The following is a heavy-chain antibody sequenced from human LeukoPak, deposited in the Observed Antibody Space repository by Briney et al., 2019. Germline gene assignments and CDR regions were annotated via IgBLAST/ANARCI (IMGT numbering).Heavy chain of an antibody. Sequence: SGPTLVNPTQTLTLTCTFSGFSLSTSGMRVSWIRQPPGKALEWLARIDWDDDKFYSTSLKTRLTISKDTSKNQVVLTVTNMDPVDTATYYCARTAYSSGWACFDYWGQGTLVTVSS. CDR1: GFSLSTSGMR. J-gene: IGHJ4*02. CDR2: IDWDDDK. V-gene: IGHV2-70*04. CDR3: ARTAYSSGWACFDY. D-gene: IGHD6-19*01.